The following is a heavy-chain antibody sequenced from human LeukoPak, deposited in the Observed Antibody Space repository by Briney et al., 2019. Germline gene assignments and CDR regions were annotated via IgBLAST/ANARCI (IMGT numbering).Heavy chain of an antibody. J-gene: IGHJ4*02. CDR2: IIPILGIA. CDR1: GGTFSSYA. V-gene: IGHV1-69*04. Sequence: ASVKVSCKASGGTFSSYAISWVRRAPGQGLEWMGRIIPILGIANYAQKFQGRVTITADKSTSTAYMELSSLRSEDTAVNYCARRATDYYDSSGYYPPFDYWGQGTLVTVSS. CDR3: ARRATDYYDSSGYYPPFDY. D-gene: IGHD3-22*01.